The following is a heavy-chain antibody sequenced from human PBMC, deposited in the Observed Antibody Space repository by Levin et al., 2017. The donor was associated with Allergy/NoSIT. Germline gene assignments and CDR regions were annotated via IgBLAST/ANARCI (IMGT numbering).Heavy chain of an antibody. CDR2: ISSSSTYI. Sequence: PGGSLRLSCAASGFTFSSYSMNWVRQTPGKGLEWVSSISSSSTYIYYADSVKGRFTISRDDAKTSLYLQMNSLRAEDTAVYYCARVPQESYYYGSASLYYFDYWGQGTLVTVSS. D-gene: IGHD3-10*01. J-gene: IGHJ4*02. CDR1: GFTFSSYS. V-gene: IGHV3-21*01. CDR3: ARVPQESYYYGSASLYYFDY.